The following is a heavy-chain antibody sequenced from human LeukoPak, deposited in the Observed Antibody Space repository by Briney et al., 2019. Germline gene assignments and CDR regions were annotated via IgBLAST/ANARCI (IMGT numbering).Heavy chain of an antibody. D-gene: IGHD1-1*01. Sequence: PGGSLRLSCAASGFTFSNYAMSWVRQAPGKGLEWVSTLSGTGGSTYYADSVKGRFTISRDNSKNTLYLQMNSLRAEDTAVYYCAKDIGNGDGDYWGQGTLVTVSS. J-gene: IGHJ4*02. CDR2: LSGTGGST. CDR3: AKDIGNGDGDY. V-gene: IGHV3-23*01. CDR1: GFTFSNYA.